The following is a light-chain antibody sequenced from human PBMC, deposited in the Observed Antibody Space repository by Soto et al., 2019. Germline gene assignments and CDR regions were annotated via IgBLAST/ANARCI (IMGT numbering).Light chain of an antibody. V-gene: IGKV3-15*01. CDR3: QQYNNSPLT. Sequence: EIVVTQSPATLSVSPGERATLSCRASQSVSSNLAWYQQKPGQAPRLLIYGASTRATDIPARFSGSGSGTEFTLTISSLQSEDFAVYYCQQYNNSPLTFGQGTKVEIK. J-gene: IGKJ1*01. CDR1: QSVSSN. CDR2: GAS.